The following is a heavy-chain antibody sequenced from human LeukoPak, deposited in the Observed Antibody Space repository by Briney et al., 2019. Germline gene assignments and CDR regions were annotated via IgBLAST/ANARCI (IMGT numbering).Heavy chain of an antibody. CDR3: ARVTYYDFWSGYYHY. J-gene: IGHJ4*02. V-gene: IGHV3-7*01. D-gene: IGHD3-3*01. CDR2: IKQDGSEK. CDR1: GFTFSSYW. Sequence: GGSLRLSCAASGFTFSSYWMSWVRQAPGKGLEWVANIKQDGSEKYYVDSVKGRFTISRDHAKNSLYLQMNSLRAEDTAVYYCARVTYYDFWSGYYHYWGQGTLVTVSS.